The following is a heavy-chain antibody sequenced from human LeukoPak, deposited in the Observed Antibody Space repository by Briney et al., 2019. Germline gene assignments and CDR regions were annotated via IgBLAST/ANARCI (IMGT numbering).Heavy chain of an antibody. CDR1: GGSFSGYY. CDR2: INHSGST. CDR3: ARLKRITIFGVVLPSNYYYYMDV. D-gene: IGHD3-3*01. Sequence: PSETLSLTCAVYGGSFSGYYWSWIRQPPGKGLEWIGEINHSGSTNYNPSLKSRVTISVDTSKNQFSLKLSSVTAADTAVYYCARLKRITIFGVVLPSNYYYYMDVWGKGTTVTVSS. J-gene: IGHJ6*03. V-gene: IGHV4-34*01.